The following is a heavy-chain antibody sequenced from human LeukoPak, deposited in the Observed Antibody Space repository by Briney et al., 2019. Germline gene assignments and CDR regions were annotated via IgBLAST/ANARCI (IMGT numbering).Heavy chain of an antibody. D-gene: IGHD3-16*01. V-gene: IGHV4-30-2*01. Sequence: SQTLSLTCTVSGGSISSGGYYWSWIRQPPGKGLEWIGYIYHSGSTYYNPSLKSRVTISVDRSKNQFSLKLSSATAADTAVYYCARAWGTTGPPPNYWGQGTLVTVSA. CDR1: GGSISSGGYY. CDR3: ARAWGTTGPPPNY. J-gene: IGHJ4*02. CDR2: IYHSGST.